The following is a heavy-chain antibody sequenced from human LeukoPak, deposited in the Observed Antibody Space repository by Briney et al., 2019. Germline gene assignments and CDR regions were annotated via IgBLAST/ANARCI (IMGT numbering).Heavy chain of an antibody. Sequence: ASVKVSCKASGYTFTGYYMHWVRQAPGQGLEWMGWINPNSGGTNYAQKFQGRVTMTRDTSISTAYMELSRLRSDDTAVYYCARSLRYFDWSKGNYYYMDVWGKGTTVTVSS. V-gene: IGHV1-2*02. CDR3: ARSLRYFDWSKGNYYYMDV. CDR2: INPNSGGT. J-gene: IGHJ6*03. CDR1: GYTFTGYY. D-gene: IGHD3-9*01.